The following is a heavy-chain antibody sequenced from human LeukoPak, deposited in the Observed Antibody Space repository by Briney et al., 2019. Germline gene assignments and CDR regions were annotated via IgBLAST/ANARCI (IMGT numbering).Heavy chain of an antibody. J-gene: IGHJ4*02. D-gene: IGHD6-19*01. CDR3: ARHPYSSGWYNFDY. Sequence: RAGESLKISCKGSGYSFTSYWIGWVRQMPGKGLEWMGIIYPGDSGTRYSPSFQGQVTISADKSISTAYLQWSSLKASDTAMYYCARHPYSSGWYNFDYWGQGTLVTVSS. CDR1: GYSFTSYW. V-gene: IGHV5-51*01. CDR2: IYPGDSGT.